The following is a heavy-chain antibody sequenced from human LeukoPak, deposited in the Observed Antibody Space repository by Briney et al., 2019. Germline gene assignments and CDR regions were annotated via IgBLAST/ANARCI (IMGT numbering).Heavy chain of an antibody. Sequence: GGSLRLSCAASGFTFSNAWMSWVRQAPGRGLEWASSTAGSGISKDYADSVKGRFTISKDKSKNTLYLQMDNLRAEDTGVYFCARLPTFYYDSSGYHYDYWGQGTLVTVSS. CDR3: ARLPTFYYDSSGYHYDY. CDR2: TAGSGISK. CDR1: GFTFSNAW. V-gene: IGHV3-23*01. D-gene: IGHD3-22*01. J-gene: IGHJ4*02.